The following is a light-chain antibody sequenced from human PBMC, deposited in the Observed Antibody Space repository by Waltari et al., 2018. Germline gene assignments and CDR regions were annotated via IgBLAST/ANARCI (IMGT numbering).Light chain of an antibody. V-gene: IGKV3-11*01. Sequence: EIVLTQSPATLSLSPGQRGTLSCRASQSVGGNLAWYQQKPGQAPRLLIYDASNRATGIPATFSGSGSGTDFTLTISSLEPEDFAVYYCQQRRTWPSITFGQGTRLEI. CDR3: QQRRTWPSIT. CDR1: QSVGGN. J-gene: IGKJ5*01. CDR2: DAS.